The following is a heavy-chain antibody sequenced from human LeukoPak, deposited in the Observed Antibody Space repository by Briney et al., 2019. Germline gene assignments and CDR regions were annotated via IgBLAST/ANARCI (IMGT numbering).Heavy chain of an antibody. Sequence: PGGSLRLSCAASGFTFSSYAMSWVRQAPGKGLEWVSAISGSGGSTYYADSVKGRFTISRDNSKNTLYLQMNSLRAEDTAVYYCARRGDYGDYVGYFDYWGQGTLVTVSS. J-gene: IGHJ4*02. CDR3: ARRGDYGDYVGYFDY. V-gene: IGHV3-23*01. CDR1: GFTFSSYA. D-gene: IGHD4-17*01. CDR2: ISGSGGST.